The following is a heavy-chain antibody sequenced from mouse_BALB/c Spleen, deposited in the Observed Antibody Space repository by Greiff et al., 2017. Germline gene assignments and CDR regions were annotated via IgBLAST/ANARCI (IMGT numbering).Heavy chain of an antibody. CDR2: ISSGGGST. J-gene: IGHJ3*01. D-gene: IGHD2-14*01. CDR3: ARQGDFRYWFAY. Sequence: EVQLVESGGGLVKPGGSLKLSCAASGFAFSSYYMSWVRQTPEKRLEWVAYISSGGGSTYYPDTVKGRFTISRDNAKNTLYLQMSSLKSEDTAMYYCARQGDFRYWFAYWGQGTLVTVSA. CDR1: GFAFSSYY. V-gene: IGHV5-12-1*01.